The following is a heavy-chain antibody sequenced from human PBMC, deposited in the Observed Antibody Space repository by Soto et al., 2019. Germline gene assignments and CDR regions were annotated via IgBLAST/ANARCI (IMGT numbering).Heavy chain of an antibody. D-gene: IGHD5-18*01. Sequence: GASVKVSCKASGGTFSSYAISWVRQAPGQGLEWMGGIIPIFGTANYAQKFQGRVTITADESTSTAYMELSSLRSEDTAVYYCARDRGYSYGEEGGFDYWGQAPLVTFSS. CDR2: IIPIFGTA. J-gene: IGHJ4*02. V-gene: IGHV1-69*13. CDR3: ARDRGYSYGEEGGFDY. CDR1: GGTFSSYA.